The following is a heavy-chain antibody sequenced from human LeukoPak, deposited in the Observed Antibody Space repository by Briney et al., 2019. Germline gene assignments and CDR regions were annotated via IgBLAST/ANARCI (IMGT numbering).Heavy chain of an antibody. CDR2: IYHSGST. V-gene: IGHV4-38-2*02. Sequence: PSETLSLTCTVSGYSINSGYYWGWIRQPPGQGLEWIGSIYHSGSTYYNPSLKSRVTISVDTSKNQFSLKLSSVTAADTAVYYCARPRGWFDPWGQGTLVTVSS. CDR3: ARPRGWFDP. J-gene: IGHJ5*02. CDR1: GYSINSGYY.